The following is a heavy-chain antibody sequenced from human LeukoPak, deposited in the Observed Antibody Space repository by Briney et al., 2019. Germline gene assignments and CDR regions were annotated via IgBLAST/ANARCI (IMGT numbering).Heavy chain of an antibody. CDR1: GGSFSGYY. Sequence: SETLPLTCAVSGGSFSGYYWSWIRQSPGKGLEWIGDINHSGSTNYNPSLKSRVAISLDTSKNQFSLKLSSVTAADTAVYYCARDTMVRGVILYWGQGTLVTVSS. CDR2: INHSGST. V-gene: IGHV4-34*01. CDR3: ARDTMVRGVILY. J-gene: IGHJ4*02. D-gene: IGHD3-10*01.